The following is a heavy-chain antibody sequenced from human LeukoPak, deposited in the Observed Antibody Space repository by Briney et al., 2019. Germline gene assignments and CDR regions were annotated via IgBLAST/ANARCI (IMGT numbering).Heavy chain of an antibody. J-gene: IGHJ3*02. CDR2: ISSSSSTI. D-gene: IGHD1-26*01. V-gene: IGHV3-48*01. Sequence: PGGSLRLSCAASGFTFSSYSMNWVRQAPGKGLEWVSYISSSSSTIYYADSVKGRFTISRDNAKNSLYLQMNSLRAEDTAVYYCARCSGSYSFRSGAAFDIWGQGTMVTVSS. CDR3: ARCSGSYSFRSGAAFDI. CDR1: GFTFSSYS.